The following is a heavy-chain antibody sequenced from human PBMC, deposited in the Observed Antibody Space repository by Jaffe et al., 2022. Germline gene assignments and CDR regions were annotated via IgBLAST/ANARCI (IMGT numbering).Heavy chain of an antibody. V-gene: IGHV3-13*01. CDR1: GFTFSSYD. J-gene: IGHJ4*02. CDR2: IGTAGDT. D-gene: IGHD5-12*01. Sequence: EVQLVESGGGLVQPGGSLRLSCAASGFTFSSYDMHWVRQATGKGLEWVSAIGTAGDTYYPGSVKGRFTISRENAKNSLYLQMNSLRAGDTAVYYCARAGYGLPYYFDYWGQGTLVTVSS. CDR3: ARAGYGLPYYFDY.